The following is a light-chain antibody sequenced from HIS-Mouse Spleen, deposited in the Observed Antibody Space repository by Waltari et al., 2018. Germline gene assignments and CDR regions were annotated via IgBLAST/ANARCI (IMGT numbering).Light chain of an antibody. CDR3: QSADSSGTYSVV. CDR2: KDS. CDR1: ALPKQY. Sequence: SYELTQPPSVSVSPGQTARITCSGDALPKQYAYWYQQKPGHAPVLVIYKDSERPSGIPERFSGSSSGTTVTLTISGVQAEDEADYYCQSADSSGTYSVVFGGGTK. J-gene: IGLJ2*01. V-gene: IGLV3-25*03.